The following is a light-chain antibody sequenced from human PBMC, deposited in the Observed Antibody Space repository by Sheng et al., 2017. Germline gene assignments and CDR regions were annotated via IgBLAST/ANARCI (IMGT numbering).Light chain of an antibody. CDR2: AAS. Sequence: DIQMTQSPSTLSASVGDRVTITCRASQSISSWLAWYQQKPGKAPKLLIYAASRLHTGVPSRFSGSGGGTDFTLTIGRMQPEDFATYYCLHDYDYPRTFGQGTKVDI. V-gene: IGKV1-5*01. CDR3: LHDYDYPRT. CDR1: QSISSW. J-gene: IGKJ1*01.